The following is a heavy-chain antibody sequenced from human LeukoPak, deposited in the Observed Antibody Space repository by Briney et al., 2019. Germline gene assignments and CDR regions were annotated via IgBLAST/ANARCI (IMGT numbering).Heavy chain of an antibody. CDR2: INPSGGST. Sequence: ASVKVSRKASGYTFTSYYMHWVRQAPGQGLEWMGIINPSGGSTSYARKFQGRIAMTRDTSTSTVYMVLSSLRSEDTAVYYCARAYDMIDYWGQGTLVTVSS. CDR1: GYTFTSYY. J-gene: IGHJ4*02. CDR3: ARAYDMIDY. V-gene: IGHV1-46*01. D-gene: IGHD3-9*01.